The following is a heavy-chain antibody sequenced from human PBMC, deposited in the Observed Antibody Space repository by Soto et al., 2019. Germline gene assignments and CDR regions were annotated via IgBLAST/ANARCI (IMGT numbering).Heavy chain of an antibody. V-gene: IGHV3-30*18. J-gene: IGHJ6*02. Sequence: GGSLRLSCAASGFTFSSYGMHWVRQAPGKGLEWVAVISYDGSNKYYADSVKGRLTISRDNSKNTLYLQMNSLRAEDTAVSSCANCPVLRYFNWLSSRASGMDVWGQGTPVTVSS. CDR2: ISYDGSNK. CDR3: ANCPVLRYFNWLSSRASGMDV. D-gene: IGHD3-9*01. CDR1: GFTFSSYG.